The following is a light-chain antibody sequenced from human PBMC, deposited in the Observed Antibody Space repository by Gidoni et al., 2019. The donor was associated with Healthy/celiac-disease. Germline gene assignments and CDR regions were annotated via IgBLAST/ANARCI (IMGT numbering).Light chain of an antibody. V-gene: IGKV3-11*01. Sequence: EIVLTQSPATLSLSLGERATLSCRASQSVSSYLAWYQQKPGQAPRLLIYDASNSAIGIPARFSGSGSGTDFTLTISSLEPEDFAVYYCQQRSNWPSYTFGQGTKLEIK. CDR1: QSVSSY. CDR3: QQRSNWPSYT. CDR2: DAS. J-gene: IGKJ2*01.